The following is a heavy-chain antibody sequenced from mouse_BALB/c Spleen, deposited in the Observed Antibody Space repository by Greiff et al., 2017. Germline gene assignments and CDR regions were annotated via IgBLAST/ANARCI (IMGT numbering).Heavy chain of an antibody. CDR2: IYPGDGDT. V-gene: IGHV1-80*01. J-gene: IGHJ3*01. CDR1: GYAFSSYW. Sequence: VKLVESGAELVRPGSSVKISCKASGYAFSSYWMNWVKQRPGQGLEWIGQIYPGDGDTNYNGKFKGKATLTADKSSSTAYMQLSSLTSEDSAVYFCARSGDYDGFAYWGQGTLVTVSA. D-gene: IGHD2-4*01. CDR3: ARSGDYDGFAY.